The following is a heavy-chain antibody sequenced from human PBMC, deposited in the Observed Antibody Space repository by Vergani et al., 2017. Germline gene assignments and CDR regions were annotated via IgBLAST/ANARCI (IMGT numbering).Heavy chain of an antibody. Sequence: QLQLQESGPGLVKPSETLSLTCTVSGGSMSSSSYYWGWIRQPPGKGLEWIGSIYYSGSTYYNPSLKSRVTISVDTSKNQFSLKLSSVTAADTAVYYCARRIVVVTAKRGYYFDYWGQGTLVTVSS. D-gene: IGHD2-21*02. CDR1: GGSMSSSSYY. CDR3: ARRIVVVTAKRGYYFDY. CDR2: IYYSGST. V-gene: IGHV4-39*01. J-gene: IGHJ4*02.